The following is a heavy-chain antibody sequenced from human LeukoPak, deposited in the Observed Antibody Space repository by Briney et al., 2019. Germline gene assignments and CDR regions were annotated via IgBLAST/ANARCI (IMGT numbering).Heavy chain of an antibody. CDR3: ATRGRGYSGYGRLYYFDY. J-gene: IGHJ4*02. V-gene: IGHV4-34*01. CDR1: GGSFSGYY. CDR2: INHSGST. D-gene: IGHD5-12*01. Sequence: SETLFLTCAVYGGSFSGYYWSWIRQPPGKGLEWIGEINHSGSTNYNPSLKSRVTISVDTSKNQFSLKLSSVTAADTAVYYCATRGRGYSGYGRLYYFDYWGQGTLVTVSS.